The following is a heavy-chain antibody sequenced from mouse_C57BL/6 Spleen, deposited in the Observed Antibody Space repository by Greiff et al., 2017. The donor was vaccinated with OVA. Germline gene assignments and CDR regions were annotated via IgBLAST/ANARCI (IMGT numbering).Heavy chain of an antibody. D-gene: IGHD2-3*01. V-gene: IGHV3-1*01. J-gene: IGHJ1*03. CDR2: ISYSGST. CDR1: GYSITSGYD. CDR3: AREGGWLLHWYFDV. Sequence: EVKLMESGPGMVKPSQSLSLSCTVTGYSITSGYDWHWIRHFPGNQLEWRGYISYSGSTNYNPSLKSRITITQDTSKNHFFLKLNSVTTEDTAAYYGAREGGWLLHWYFDVGGTGTTVTVSS.